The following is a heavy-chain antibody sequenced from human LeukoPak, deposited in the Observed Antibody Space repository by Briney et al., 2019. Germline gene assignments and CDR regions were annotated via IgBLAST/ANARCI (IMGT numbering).Heavy chain of an antibody. D-gene: IGHD2-2*01. CDR2: IIPIFGTA. CDR3: ASSTSPRVSMDV. Sequence: SVKVSCKASGGTFSSYAISWVRQAPGQGLEWMGGIIPIFGTANYAQKFQGRVTITTDESTSTAYKELSSLRSEDTAVYYCASSTSPRVSMDVWGKGTTVTVSS. J-gene: IGHJ6*03. V-gene: IGHV1-69*05. CDR1: GGTFSSYA.